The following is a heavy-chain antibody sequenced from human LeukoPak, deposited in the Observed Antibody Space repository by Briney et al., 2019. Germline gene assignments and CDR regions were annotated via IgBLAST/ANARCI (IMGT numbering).Heavy chain of an antibody. V-gene: IGHV1-69*13. J-gene: IGHJ4*02. CDR3: AGDSVAGTVRSFDY. D-gene: IGHD6-19*01. Sequence: SVKVSCKASGGTFSSYAISWVRQAPGQGLEWMGGIIPIFGTANYAQKFQGRVTITADESTSTAYMELSSLRSEDTAVYYCAGDSVAGTVRSFDYWGQGTLVTVSS. CDR2: IIPIFGTA. CDR1: GGTFSSYA.